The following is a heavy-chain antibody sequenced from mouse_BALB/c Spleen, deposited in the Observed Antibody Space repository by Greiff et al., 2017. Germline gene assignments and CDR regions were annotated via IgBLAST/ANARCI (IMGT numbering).Heavy chain of an antibody. CDR3: ARRGITTATRNYFDY. Sequence: EVKLMESGPGLVKPSQSLSLTCTVTGYSITSDYAWNWIWQFPGNKLEWMGYISYSGSTSYNPSLKSRISITRDTSKNQFFLQLNSVTTEDTATYYCARRGITTATRNYFDYWGKGTTLTVSS. V-gene: IGHV3-2*02. J-gene: IGHJ2*01. D-gene: IGHD1-2*01. CDR1: GYSITSDYA. CDR2: ISYSGST.